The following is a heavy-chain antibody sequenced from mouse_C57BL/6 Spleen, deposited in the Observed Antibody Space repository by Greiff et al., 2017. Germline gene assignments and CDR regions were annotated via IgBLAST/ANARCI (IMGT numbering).Heavy chain of an antibody. CDR2: IDPSDSYT. V-gene: IGHV1-50*01. CDR1: GYTFTSYW. CDR3: ARWPTGWERAWFAY. J-gene: IGHJ3*01. D-gene: IGHD4-1*01. Sequence: QVQLKQSGAELVKPGASVKLSCKASGYTFTSYWMQWVKQRPGQGLEWIGEIDPSDSYTNYNQKFKGKATLTVDTSSSTAYMQLSSLTSEDSAVYYCARWPTGWERAWFAYWGQGTLVTVSA.